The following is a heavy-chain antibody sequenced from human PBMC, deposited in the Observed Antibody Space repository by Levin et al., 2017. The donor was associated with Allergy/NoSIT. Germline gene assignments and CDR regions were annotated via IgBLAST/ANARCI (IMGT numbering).Heavy chain of an antibody. CDR3: ARQVGIYDYVWGSYRYSPFDP. Sequence: PSETLSLTCTVSGGSISSYYWSWIRQPPGKGLEWIGYIYYSGSTNYNPSLKSRVTISVDTSKNQFSLKLSSVTAADTAVYYCARQVGIYDYVWGSYRYSPFDPWGQGTLVTVSS. CDR2: IYYSGST. D-gene: IGHD3-16*02. J-gene: IGHJ5*02. CDR1: GGSISSYY. V-gene: IGHV4-59*08.